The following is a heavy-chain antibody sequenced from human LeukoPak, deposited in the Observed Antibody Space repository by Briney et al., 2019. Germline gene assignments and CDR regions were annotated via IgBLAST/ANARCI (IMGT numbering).Heavy chain of an antibody. V-gene: IGHV3-30*18. CDR3: AKDSRLVVPAAIGYYGMDV. D-gene: IGHD2-2*02. Sequence: PGGSLRLSCAASGFTFSSYGMHWVRQAPGKGLEWVTFISYDGSNKYYADSVKGRFTISRDNSKNTLYLQMNSLRAEDTAVYYCAKDSRLVVPAAIGYYGMDVWGQGTTVTVSS. CDR2: ISYDGSNK. CDR1: GFTFSSYG. J-gene: IGHJ6*02.